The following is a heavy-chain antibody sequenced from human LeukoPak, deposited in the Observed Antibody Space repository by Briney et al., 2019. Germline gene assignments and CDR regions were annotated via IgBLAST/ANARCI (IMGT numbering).Heavy chain of an antibody. CDR3: ARGPLYYYDSSGYYDY. Sequence: GGSLRLSCAVSGFTFSGFWMSWSRQAPGKGLEWVASVNSDGSEGYYADVVKGRFTISRDNAKNSLYLQINSLRAEDTAVYYCARGPLYYYDSSGYYDYWGQGTLVTVSS. V-gene: IGHV3-7*03. CDR2: VNSDGSEG. CDR1: GFTFSGFW. J-gene: IGHJ4*02. D-gene: IGHD3-22*01.